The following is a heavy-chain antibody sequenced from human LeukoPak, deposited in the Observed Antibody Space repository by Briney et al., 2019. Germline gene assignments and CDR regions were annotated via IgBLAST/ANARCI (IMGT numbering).Heavy chain of an antibody. Sequence: SETLSLTCTVSGGSISSSIYYWGWIRQPPGKGLEWIGSIFHNGNTYYNSSLKSRLTVSVDTSKNQISLKLSSVTAADTAVYYCAKEVVGPWGQGTLVTVSS. CDR1: GGSISSSIYY. CDR3: AKEVVGP. V-gene: IGHV4-39*07. D-gene: IGHD1-26*01. J-gene: IGHJ5*02. CDR2: IFHNGNT.